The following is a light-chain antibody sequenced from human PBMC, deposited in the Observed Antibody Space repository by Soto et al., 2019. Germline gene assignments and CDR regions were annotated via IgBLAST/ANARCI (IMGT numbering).Light chain of an antibody. CDR3: SSKTTTTTLV. J-gene: IGLJ3*02. Sequence: QSVLTQPASVSGSPGQSITISCIGSSSDFGDYKYVSWYQQHPGKAPKLLIYEVANRPSGVSNRFSGSKSANAASLTISGLQPEDEADYYCSSKTTTTTLVFGGGTKLTVL. CDR1: SSDFGDYKY. V-gene: IGLV2-14*01. CDR2: EVA.